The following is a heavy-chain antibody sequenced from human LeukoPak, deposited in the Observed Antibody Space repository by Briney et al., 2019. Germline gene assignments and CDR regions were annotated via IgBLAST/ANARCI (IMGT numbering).Heavy chain of an antibody. D-gene: IGHD4-17*01. V-gene: IGHV3-23*01. J-gene: IGHJ4*02. CDR2: ISGSGGST. CDR1: GFTFSSYA. CDR3: AKDRAVQPTVTTMVLGY. Sequence: GSLRLSCAASGFTFSSYAMSWVRQAPGKGLEWVSAISGSGGSTYYADSVKGRFTISRDNSKNTLYLQMNSLRAEDTAVYYCAKDRAVQPTVTTMVLGYWGQGTLVTVSS.